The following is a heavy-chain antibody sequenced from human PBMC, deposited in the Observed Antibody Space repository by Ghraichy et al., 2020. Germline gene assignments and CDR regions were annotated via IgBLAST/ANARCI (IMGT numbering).Heavy chain of an antibody. Sequence: GESLNISCAASGFTVSSNYMSWVRQAPGKGLEWVSVIYSGGSTYYADSVKGRFTISRHNSKNTLYLQMNSLRAEDTAVYYCARGRGYGIGMDVWGQGTTVTVSS. D-gene: IGHD5-18*01. CDR1: GFTVSSNY. CDR3: ARGRGYGIGMDV. J-gene: IGHJ6*02. V-gene: IGHV3-53*04. CDR2: IYSGGST.